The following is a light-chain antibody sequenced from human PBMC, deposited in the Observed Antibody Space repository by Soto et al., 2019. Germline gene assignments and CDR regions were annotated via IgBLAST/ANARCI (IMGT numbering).Light chain of an antibody. Sequence: EIVMTQSPATLSVSPGERATLSCRASQSISNKLAWYQQKVGQAPRLLIYGASTRAAGIPARFSGSGSGTEFTLTISGLQSEDFEVYYCHQYDQWPLTFGGGAKVEIK. CDR1: QSISNK. CDR2: GAS. CDR3: HQYDQWPLT. V-gene: IGKV3-15*01. J-gene: IGKJ4*01.